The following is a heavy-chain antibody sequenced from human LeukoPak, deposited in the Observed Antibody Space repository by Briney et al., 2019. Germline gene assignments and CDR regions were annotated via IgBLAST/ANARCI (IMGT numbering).Heavy chain of an antibody. J-gene: IGHJ5*02. CDR2: INPNSGGT. CDR3: ARNYYDILTGYYRGDWFDP. CDR1: GYTFTGYY. V-gene: IGHV1-2*02. D-gene: IGHD3-9*01. Sequence: ASVKVSCKASGYTFTGYYMHWVRLAPGQGLEWMGWINPNSGGTNYAQKFQGRVTMTRDTSISTAYMELSRLRSDDTAVYYCARNYYDILTGYYRGDWFDPWGQGTLVTVSS.